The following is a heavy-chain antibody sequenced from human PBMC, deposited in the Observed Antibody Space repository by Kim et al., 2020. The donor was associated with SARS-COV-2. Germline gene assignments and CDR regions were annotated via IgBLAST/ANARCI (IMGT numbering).Heavy chain of an antibody. D-gene: IGHD3-22*01. CDR3: AREVRYYDSSGYESPRGRFDY. J-gene: IGHJ4*02. CDR2: INPSGGST. V-gene: IGHV1-46*01. CDR1: GYTFTSYY. Sequence: ASVKVSCKASGYTFTSYYMHWVRQAPGQGLEWMGIINPSGGSTSYAQKFQGRVTMTRDTSTSTVYMELSSLRSEDTAVYYCAREVRYYDSSGYESPRGRFDYWGQGTLVTVSS.